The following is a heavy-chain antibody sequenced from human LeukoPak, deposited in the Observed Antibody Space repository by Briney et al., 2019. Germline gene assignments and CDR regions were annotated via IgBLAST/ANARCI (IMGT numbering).Heavy chain of an antibody. D-gene: IGHD6-13*01. Sequence: PSETLSLTCTVSGGSISSGSYYWSWIRQPAGKGLEWIGRIYTSGSTNYNPSLKSRVTISVDTSKNQFSLKLSSVTAADTAVYYCARARRQQLVRRGWFDPWGQGTLVTVSS. CDR3: ARARRQQLVRRGWFDP. J-gene: IGHJ5*02. V-gene: IGHV4-61*02. CDR2: IYTSGST. CDR1: GGSISSGSYY.